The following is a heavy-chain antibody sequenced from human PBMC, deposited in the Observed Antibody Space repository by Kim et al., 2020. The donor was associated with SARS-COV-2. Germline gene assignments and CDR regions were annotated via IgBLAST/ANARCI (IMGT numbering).Heavy chain of an antibody. CDR3: TRPIAAAGIFGYYSGMVV. D-gene: IGHD6-13*01. J-gene: IGHJ6*02. V-gene: IGHV3-73*01. CDR2: IRSKANSYAT. CDR1: GFTFSGSA. Sequence: GGSLRLSCAASGFTFSGSAMHWVRQASGKGLEWVGRIRSKANSYATAYAASVKGRFTISRDDSKNTAYLQMNSLKTEDTAVYYCTRPIAAAGIFGYYSGMVVWGQGTTVTVSS.